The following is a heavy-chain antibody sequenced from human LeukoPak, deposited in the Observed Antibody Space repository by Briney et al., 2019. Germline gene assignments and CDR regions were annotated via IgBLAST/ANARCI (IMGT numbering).Heavy chain of an antibody. CDR3: ARSNSEQLVRWSDP. CDR2: ISCDGNNK. J-gene: IGHJ5*02. D-gene: IGHD6-13*01. CDR1: GFTFSSYA. Sequence: HPGGSLRLSCAASGFTFSSYAMHWVRQAPGKGLDWVAVISCDGNNKYYADSVKGRLTISRDNSKNTLYLQTNSLRAEDTAVYYCARSNSEQLVRWSDPWGQGTLVTVSS. V-gene: IGHV3-30-3*01.